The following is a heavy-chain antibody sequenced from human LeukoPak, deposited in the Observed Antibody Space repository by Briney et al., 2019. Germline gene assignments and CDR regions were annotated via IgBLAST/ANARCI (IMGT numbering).Heavy chain of an antibody. V-gene: IGHV3-74*01. CDR3: ARDWVYKIDY. D-gene: IGHD5-24*01. J-gene: IGHJ4*02. CDR2: ISHDGII. CDR1: GFTFSSYV. Sequence: LPGGSLRLSCETAGFTFSSYVMHWVRRTPGKGLVWVLRISHDGIISYADSVKGRFTISRDNAKNTLTLQMNSLRVEDTAVYFCARDWVYKIDYWGRGTLVTVSS.